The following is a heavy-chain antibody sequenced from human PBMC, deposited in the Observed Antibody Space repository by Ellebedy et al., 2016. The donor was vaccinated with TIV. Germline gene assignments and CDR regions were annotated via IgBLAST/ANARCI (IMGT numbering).Heavy chain of an antibody. V-gene: IGHV5-51*01. Sequence: GESLKISCKGSGYSFTSYWIGWVRQMPGKGLEWMGIIYPGDSDTRYSPSFQGQVTISADKSISTAYLQWSSLKASDTAMYYCARRAERWAQVKPFDIWGQGTMVTVSS. J-gene: IGHJ3*02. D-gene: IGHD4-23*01. CDR2: IYPGDSDT. CDR1: GYSFTSYW. CDR3: ARRAERWAQVKPFDI.